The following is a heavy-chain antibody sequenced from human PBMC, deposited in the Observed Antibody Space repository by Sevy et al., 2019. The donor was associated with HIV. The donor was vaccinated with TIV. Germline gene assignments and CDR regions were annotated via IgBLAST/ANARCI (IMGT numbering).Heavy chain of an antibody. CDR1: GFSFSSYG. CDR2: ISYDGSDK. CDR3: AKWSMGGARWLQLGAFDI. Sequence: GGSLRLSCAASGFSFSSYGMHWVRQAPGKGLEWVAFISYDGSDKYYADSVKGRLTISRDNSKNTLFLQMNSLRAEDTAVYYCAKWSMGGARWLQLGAFDIWGQGTMVTVSS. J-gene: IGHJ3*02. D-gene: IGHD5-12*01. V-gene: IGHV3-30*18.